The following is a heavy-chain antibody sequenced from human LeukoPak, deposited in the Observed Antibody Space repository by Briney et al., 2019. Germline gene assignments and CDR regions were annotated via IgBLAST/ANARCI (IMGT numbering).Heavy chain of an antibody. V-gene: IGHV4-39*07. J-gene: IGHJ3*02. CDR3: ARSEYSYGADAFDI. Sequence: SEPLSLTCTVSSGSISTSNYYWGWVRQPPGKALEWIGNIFYSGSTYYSPSLKSRVTISLDTSRNQFSLKLSSVTAADTAVYYCARSEYSYGADAFDIWGQGTMVTVSS. CDR2: IFYSGST. D-gene: IGHD5-18*01. CDR1: SGSISTSNYY.